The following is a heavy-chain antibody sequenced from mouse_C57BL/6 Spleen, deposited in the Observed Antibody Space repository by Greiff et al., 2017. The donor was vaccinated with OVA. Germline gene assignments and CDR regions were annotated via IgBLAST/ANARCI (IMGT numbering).Heavy chain of an antibody. CDR2: ISSGSSTI. CDR3: ARPYLYYYAMDY. CDR1: GFTFSDYG. J-gene: IGHJ4*01. V-gene: IGHV5-17*01. Sequence: DVHLVESGGGLVKPGGSLKLSCAASGFTFSDYGMHWVRQAPEKGLEWVAYISSGSSTIYYADTVKGRFTISRDNAKNTLFLQMTSLRSEDTAMYYCARPYLYYYAMDYWGQGTSVTVSS. D-gene: IGHD5-5*01.